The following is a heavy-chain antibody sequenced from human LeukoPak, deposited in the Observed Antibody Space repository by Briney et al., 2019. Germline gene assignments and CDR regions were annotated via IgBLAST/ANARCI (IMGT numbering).Heavy chain of an antibody. CDR3: ASRPGVAGTDY. J-gene: IGHJ4*02. CDR1: GFTFSSYS. Sequence: GGSLRLSCAPAGFTFSSYSMNWVRKAPGKELEWVSSISSSSSYIYYADSVKGRFTISRDNAKNSLYLQMNSLRAEDTAVYYCASRPGVAGTDYWGQGTLVTVSS. D-gene: IGHD6-19*01. CDR2: ISSSSSYI. V-gene: IGHV3-21*01.